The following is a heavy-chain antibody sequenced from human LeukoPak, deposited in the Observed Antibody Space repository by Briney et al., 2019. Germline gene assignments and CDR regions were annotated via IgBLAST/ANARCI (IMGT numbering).Heavy chain of an antibody. CDR1: GVSINTYY. D-gene: IGHD2-21*02. CDR3: ARGPIVMVTASPFDY. Sequence: SETLSLTCTVSGVSINTYYWSWIRQPPGKGLEWIGYIYYSGSTNYNPSLKSRVTISVDTSKNQFSLRLSSVTAADTAVYYCARGPIVMVTASPFDYWGQGTLVTVSS. V-gene: IGHV4-59*01. CDR2: IYYSGST. J-gene: IGHJ4*02.